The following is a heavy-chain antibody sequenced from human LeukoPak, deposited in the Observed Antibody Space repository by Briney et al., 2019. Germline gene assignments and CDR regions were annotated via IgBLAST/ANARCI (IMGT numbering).Heavy chain of an antibody. V-gene: IGHV3-23*01. J-gene: IGHJ5*02. CDR2: ISVNGGNT. Sequence: GGSLRLSCAASGFTFSDYYMSWIRQAPGKGLEWVSGISVNGGNTYYADSVKGRFTISRDNSKNTLYLQMKSLGAEDTAVYYCAKQNGDYENWFDPWGQGTLVTVSS. CDR1: GFTFSDYY. CDR3: AKQNGDYENWFDP. D-gene: IGHD4-17*01.